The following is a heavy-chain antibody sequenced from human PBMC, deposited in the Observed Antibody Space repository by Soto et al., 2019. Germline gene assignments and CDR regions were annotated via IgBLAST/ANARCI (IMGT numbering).Heavy chain of an antibody. CDR1: GGTFSSYA. D-gene: IGHD6-19*01. J-gene: IGHJ4*02. CDR2: MNPNSGNT. CDR3: ARGSFWQWLVSLFDY. Sequence: ASVKVSCKASGGTFSSYAISWVRQATGQGLEWMGWMNPNSGNTGYAQKFQGRVTMTRNTSISTAYMELSSLRSEDTAVYYCARGSFWQWLVSLFDYWGQATLVTVSS. V-gene: IGHV1-8*02.